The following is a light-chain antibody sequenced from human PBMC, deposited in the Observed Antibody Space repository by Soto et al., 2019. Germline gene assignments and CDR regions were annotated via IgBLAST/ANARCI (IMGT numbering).Light chain of an antibody. CDR3: SSYTTSSTLAVV. CDR1: SRDVGGYDS. V-gene: IGLV2-14*03. J-gene: IGLJ2*01. CDR2: DVN. Sequence: QSALTQPASVSGSPGQSITISCTGTSRDVGGYDSVSWYQQYPGKAPKLIIYDVNDRPSGVSNRSSGSNSGNTTSLTISGLQAEDEADYYCSSYTTSSTLAVVFGGVTKATVL.